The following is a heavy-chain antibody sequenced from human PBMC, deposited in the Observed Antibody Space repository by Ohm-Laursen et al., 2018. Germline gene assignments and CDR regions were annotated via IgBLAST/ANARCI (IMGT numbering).Heavy chain of an antibody. Sequence: SLRLSCSASGFTFSNYAMSWVRQAPGKGLEWVSTIIGSGGAPYYADSVKGRFTIFRDNSKNTQYLQMNSLRAEDTAVYYCAQTWAEVGPRGEYFQHWGQGTLVTVSS. J-gene: IGHJ1*01. CDR1: GFTFSNYA. D-gene: IGHD3/OR15-3a*01. V-gene: IGHV3-23*01. CDR3: AQTWAEVGPRGEYFQH. CDR2: IIGSGGAP.